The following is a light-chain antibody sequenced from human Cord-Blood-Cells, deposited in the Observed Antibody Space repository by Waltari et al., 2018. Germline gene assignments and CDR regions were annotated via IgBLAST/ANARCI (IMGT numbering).Light chain of an antibody. Sequence: EIVLTQSPGTLSLSPGERATLSCRASQSVSSSYLAWYQQKPGQAPRLLNYGASSRATGIPDRFSGSGSRTDLTLTISRLEPEDFAVYYCQQYGSSPPWTFGQGTKVEIK. CDR3: QQYGSSPPWT. CDR2: GAS. J-gene: IGKJ1*01. V-gene: IGKV3-20*01. CDR1: QSVSSSY.